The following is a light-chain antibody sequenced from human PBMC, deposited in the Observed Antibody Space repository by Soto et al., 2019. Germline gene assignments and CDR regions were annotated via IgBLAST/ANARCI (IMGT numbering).Light chain of an antibody. CDR2: AAS. V-gene: IGKV1-27*01. Sequence: DIQMTQSPSALSASVGDRVTITCRASQDISNFLAWYQQKPGKVPTLLIYAASTLQAGVPSRFSGSGSATDFTLTISSLQPDDVATYYCQKYNSAPLTFGPGTKVDIK. CDR1: QDISNF. J-gene: IGKJ3*01. CDR3: QKYNSAPLT.